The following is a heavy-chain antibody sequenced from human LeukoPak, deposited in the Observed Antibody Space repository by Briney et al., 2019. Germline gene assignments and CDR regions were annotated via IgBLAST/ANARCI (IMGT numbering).Heavy chain of an antibody. CDR2: ISISGNSI. D-gene: IGHD1-14*01. CDR1: GFTFSNYE. V-gene: IGHV3-48*03. J-gene: IGHJ6*03. CDR3: AKPRYSYYYYMDV. Sequence: PGGSLRLSCAASGFTFSNYEMNWVRQAPGKGLEWVSYISISGNSIYYVDSVKGRFTISRDNANNSLYLQMNNLRAEDTAVYYCAKPRYSYYYYMDVWGKGTTVTISS.